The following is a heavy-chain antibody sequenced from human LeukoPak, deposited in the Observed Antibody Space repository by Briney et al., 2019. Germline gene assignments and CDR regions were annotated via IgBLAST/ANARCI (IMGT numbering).Heavy chain of an antibody. Sequence: GGSLRLSCAASGFTFSTQGMHWVRQAPGKGLEWVALIWYDGSNKYYADSVKGRFTISRDNSKNTLYLQMNSLRADDTAVYYCAKRDWPYFFDYWGQGTPVTVSS. D-gene: IGHD3/OR15-3a*01. CDR3: AKRDWPYFFDY. CDR2: IWYDGSNK. CDR1: GFTFSTQG. V-gene: IGHV3-33*06. J-gene: IGHJ4*02.